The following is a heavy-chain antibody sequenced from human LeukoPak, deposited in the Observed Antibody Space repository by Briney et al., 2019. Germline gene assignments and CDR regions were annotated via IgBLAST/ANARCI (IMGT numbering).Heavy chain of an antibody. CDR2: ISSSSSYI. J-gene: IGHJ3*02. D-gene: IGHD3-3*01. Sequence: GGSLRLSCAASGFTFSSYSMNWVRQAPGKGLEWVSYISSSSSYIYYADSVKGRFTISRDNAKNSLYLQMNSLRAEDTAVYYCAFFPIALKQMTLAYDAFDIWGQGTMVTVSS. CDR1: GFTFSSYS. CDR3: AFFPIALKQMTLAYDAFDI. V-gene: IGHV3-21*05.